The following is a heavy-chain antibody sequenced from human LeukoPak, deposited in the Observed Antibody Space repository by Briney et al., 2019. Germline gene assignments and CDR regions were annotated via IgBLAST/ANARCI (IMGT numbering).Heavy chain of an antibody. V-gene: IGHV5-51*01. Sequence: GESLKISCKGSGYSFTSYWIGWVRQMPGKGLEWMGIIYPGDSDTRYSPSFQGQVTIPADKPISTAYLQWSSLKASDTAMYYCARRPEIVGATNAFDIWGQGTMVTVSS. J-gene: IGHJ3*02. CDR3: ARRPEIVGATNAFDI. CDR2: IYPGDSDT. D-gene: IGHD1-26*01. CDR1: GYSFTSYW.